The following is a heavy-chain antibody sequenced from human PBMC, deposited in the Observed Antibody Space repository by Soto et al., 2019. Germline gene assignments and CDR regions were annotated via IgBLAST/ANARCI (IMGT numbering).Heavy chain of an antibody. CDR2: ISSRSTYS. CDR3: TRGTTVTPYPLDH. D-gene: IGHD4-17*01. CDR1: GFTFIDYY. Sequence: GGSLRLSCAASGFTFIDYYMSWIRQAPGKGLEWISYISSRSTYSDYADSVKGRFTISRDNVKDSLSLQMNSLRAEDTAVYYCTRGTTVTPYPLDHWGQGSLVTVSS. V-gene: IGHV3-11*06. J-gene: IGHJ4*02.